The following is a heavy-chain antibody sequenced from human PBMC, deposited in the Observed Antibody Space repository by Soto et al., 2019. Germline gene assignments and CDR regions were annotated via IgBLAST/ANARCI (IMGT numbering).Heavy chain of an antibody. Sequence: SETLSLTCTVSGGSFSSGSYYWSWIRQPPGKGLEWIGYIYYSRSTNYNPSLKSRVTISVDTSKNQFSPKLSSVTAADTDVYYCASIGSYQIGSWGQGTLVTVSS. V-gene: IGHV4-61*01. CDR3: ASIGSYQIGS. J-gene: IGHJ4*02. CDR2: IYYSRST. D-gene: IGHD1-26*01. CDR1: GGSFSSGSYY.